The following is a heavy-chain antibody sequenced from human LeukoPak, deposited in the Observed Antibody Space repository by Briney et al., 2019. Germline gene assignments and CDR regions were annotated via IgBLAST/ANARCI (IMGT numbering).Heavy chain of an antibody. J-gene: IGHJ4*02. CDR2: ISSDGATT. D-gene: IGHD3-10*01. V-gene: IGHV3-23*01. CDR1: GFPLSSYA. Sequence: GRSLSLSCAASGFPLSSYATTWVRQAPGKGLEWVSSISSDGATTSHAEYLKGRVHISRNNSKNTVDLEISIPGAEDTALYYCACGFRSFRRATWFLSFDSWGPGTLVTVSS. CDR3: ACGFRSFRRATWFLSFDS.